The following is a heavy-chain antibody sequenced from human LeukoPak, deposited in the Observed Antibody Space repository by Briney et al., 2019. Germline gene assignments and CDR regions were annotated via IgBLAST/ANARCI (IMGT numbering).Heavy chain of an antibody. J-gene: IGHJ4*02. CDR3: TYCSSTSCHFDY. CDR2: IIPILGIA. Sequence: SVKVSCKASGGTFSSYAISWVRQAPGQGFEWMGRIIPILGIANYAQKFQGRVTITADKSTSTAYMELSSLRSEDTAVNYCTYCSSTSCHFDYWGQGTLVTVSS. CDR1: GGTFSSYA. V-gene: IGHV1-69*04. D-gene: IGHD2-2*01.